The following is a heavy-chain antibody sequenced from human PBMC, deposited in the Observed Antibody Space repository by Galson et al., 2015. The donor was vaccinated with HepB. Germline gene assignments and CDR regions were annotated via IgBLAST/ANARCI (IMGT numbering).Heavy chain of an antibody. CDR1: GGSISSHY. CDR2: IYYSGST. D-gene: IGHD3-3*01. Sequence: ETLSLTCTVSGGSISSHYWSWIRQPPGKGLEWIGYIYYSGSTNYNPSLKSRVTISVDTSKNQFSLKLSSVTAADTAVYYCASRHDFWSGDYYYGMDVWGQGTTVTVSS. CDR3: ASRHDFWSGDYYYGMDV. J-gene: IGHJ6*02. V-gene: IGHV4-59*11.